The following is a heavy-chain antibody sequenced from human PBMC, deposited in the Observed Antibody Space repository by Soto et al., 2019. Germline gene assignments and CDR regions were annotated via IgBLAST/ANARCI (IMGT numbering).Heavy chain of an antibody. CDR2: ISHSGST. D-gene: IGHD3-3*02. CDR3: AARHFWSGPWTHTRLDY. Sequence: QVQLQESGPGLVKPSGTLSLTCAVSGDSINSSNWWSWVRQPPGKGLEWIGQISHSGSTNYNPSLTSRGTISVDKSKNHCSLKLTPVTAADTAVYYCAARHFWSGPWTHTRLDYWGQGTLVTVSS. V-gene: IGHV4-4*02. J-gene: IGHJ4*02. CDR1: GDSINSSNW.